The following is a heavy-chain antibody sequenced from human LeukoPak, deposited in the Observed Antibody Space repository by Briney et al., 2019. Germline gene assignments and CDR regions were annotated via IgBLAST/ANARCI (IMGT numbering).Heavy chain of an antibody. D-gene: IGHD6-19*01. CDR1: GFTFSPYE. CDR3: ARGDSTGWYYFDY. V-gene: IGHV3-48*03. Sequence: PGGSLRLSCAASGFTFSPYEMNWVRQSPGKGLEWVSYIRGSGTTIYYADSVKGRFTISRGNAKNSLYLQMNSLRAEDTAVYYCARGDSTGWYYFDYWGQGTLVTVSS. J-gene: IGHJ4*02. CDR2: IRGSGTTI.